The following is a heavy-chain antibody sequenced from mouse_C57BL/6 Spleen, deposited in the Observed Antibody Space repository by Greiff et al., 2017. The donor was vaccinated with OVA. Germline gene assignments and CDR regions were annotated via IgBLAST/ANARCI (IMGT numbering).Heavy chain of an antibody. CDR3: TGYYGSSYGRYFDV. CDR1: GFTFSDAW. Sequence: EVMLVESGGGLVQPGGSMKLSCAASGFTFSDAWMDWVRQSPEKGLEWVAEIRNKANNHATYYAESVKGRFTISRDDSKSSVYLQMNSLRAEDTGIYYCTGYYGSSYGRYFDVWGTGTTVTVSS. V-gene: IGHV6-6*01. D-gene: IGHD1-1*01. CDR2: IRNKANNHAT. J-gene: IGHJ1*03.